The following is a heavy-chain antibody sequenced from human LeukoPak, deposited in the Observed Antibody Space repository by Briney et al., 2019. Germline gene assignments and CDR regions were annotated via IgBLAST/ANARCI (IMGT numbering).Heavy chain of an antibody. Sequence: ASVKVSCKASGYTFTSHGISWVRQAPVQGLEWLGRINPNSGDTNYAQNLHGRVTMTRDTSITTAYMELNSLTSDDTAVYFCARSAEHCNNGVCFTDYYMDVWGKGATVTVSS. V-gene: IGHV1-2*06. CDR2: INPNSGDT. D-gene: IGHD2-8*01. CDR1: GYTFTSHG. J-gene: IGHJ6*03. CDR3: ARSAEHCNNGVCFTDYYMDV.